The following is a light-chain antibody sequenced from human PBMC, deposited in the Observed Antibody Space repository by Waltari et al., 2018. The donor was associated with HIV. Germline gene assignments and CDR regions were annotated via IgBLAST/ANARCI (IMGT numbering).Light chain of an antibody. Sequence: QSALTQPASVSASPGQSIAISCTGISSDFGNYNLVSWFQHHPGKAPKLMIYEVIKRPSWVSDRFSGSRSGNTASLIISGLQAEDDADYYCCSYAGGPAWSFGGGTRLTVL. CDR3: CSYAGGPAWS. CDR2: EVI. CDR1: SSDFGNYNL. J-gene: IGLJ3*02. V-gene: IGLV2-23*02.